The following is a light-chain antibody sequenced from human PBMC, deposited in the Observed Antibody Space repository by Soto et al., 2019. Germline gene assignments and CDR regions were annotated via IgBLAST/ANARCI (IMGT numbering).Light chain of an antibody. Sequence: DIQMTQSPSSLSASVGDRVTITCGASQSISSYLNLYQQKPGKAPKLLIYSASSLQSGVPSRFSGSGSGTDFTLTISSLQPEDFATYYCQQSYSTPQTFGQGTKVDIK. CDR3: QQSYSTPQT. CDR2: SAS. V-gene: IGKV1-39*01. J-gene: IGKJ1*01. CDR1: QSISSY.